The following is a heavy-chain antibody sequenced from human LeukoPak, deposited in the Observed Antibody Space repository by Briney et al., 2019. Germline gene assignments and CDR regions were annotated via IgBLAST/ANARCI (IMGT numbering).Heavy chain of an antibody. CDR2: IYYSGST. CDR1: GGSISSNSYY. Sequence: SETLSLTCTVSGGSISSNSYYWGWIRQPPGRGLEWIGYIYYSGSTNYNPSLKSRVTISVDTSKNQFSLKLSSVTAADTAVYYCARVMVRGVDYYYYMDVWGKGTTVTISS. CDR3: ARVMVRGVDYYYYMDV. V-gene: IGHV4-61*05. J-gene: IGHJ6*03. D-gene: IGHD3-10*01.